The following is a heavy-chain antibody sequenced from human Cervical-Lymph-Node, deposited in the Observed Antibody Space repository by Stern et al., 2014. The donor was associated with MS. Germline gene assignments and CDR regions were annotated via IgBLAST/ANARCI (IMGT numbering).Heavy chain of an antibody. D-gene: IGHD6-13*01. Sequence: VQLVESGAEVKKPGASVKVSCKASGYTFTGSYLHWVRQAPGQGLEWMGWINPNSGETDYAQNFQGRVTMTRDTSISTAYMELSRLRSDDTAVYYCARDVPPGIAPPGTVYWGQGTLVTVSS. J-gene: IGHJ4*02. CDR2: INPNSGET. V-gene: IGHV1-2*02. CDR1: GYTFTGSY. CDR3: ARDVPPGIAPPGTVY.